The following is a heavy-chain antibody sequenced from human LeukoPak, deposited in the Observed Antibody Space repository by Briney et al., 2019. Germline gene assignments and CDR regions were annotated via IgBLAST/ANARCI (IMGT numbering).Heavy chain of an antibody. CDR2: IRFDGSNK. J-gene: IGHJ4*02. CDR1: GFTFSSYG. Sequence: GGSLRLSCAASGFTFSSYGMHWVRQAPGKGLEWVAFIRFDGSNKFYADSVKGRFTFSRDNSKNTLYLQMNSLRAEDTALYFCAKDGSSGRSYYFDYWGQGTLVTVSS. CDR3: AKDGSSGRSYYFDY. D-gene: IGHD6-19*01. V-gene: IGHV3-30*02.